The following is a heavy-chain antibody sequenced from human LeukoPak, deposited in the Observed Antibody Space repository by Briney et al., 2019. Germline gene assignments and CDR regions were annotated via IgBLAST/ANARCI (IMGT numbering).Heavy chain of an antibody. CDR2: MYSSGST. CDR1: GVSISSGDYY. CDR3: ARVTPNYYYGMDV. Sequence: SETLSLTCTVSGVSISSGDYYWSWIRQPPGKGLEWIGYMYSSGSTYYNPSLKSRATISVDTSKNQFSLKLSSVTAADTAVYYCARVTPNYYYGMDVWGQGTTVTVSS. J-gene: IGHJ6*02. V-gene: IGHV4-30-4*02.